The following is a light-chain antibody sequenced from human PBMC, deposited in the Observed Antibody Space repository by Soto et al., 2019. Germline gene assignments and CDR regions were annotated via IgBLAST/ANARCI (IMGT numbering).Light chain of an antibody. V-gene: IGKV1-27*01. CDR2: AAS. Sequence: DIQMTQSPSSLSASLGDRVTITCRASQGIGVYLAWFQQKPEKVPRLLIYAASALQSGVPSRFSGGGSGTDFTLTINSLQPEDVATYYCQKYNSARLTFGGGTKV. J-gene: IGKJ4*01. CDR1: QGIGVY. CDR3: QKYNSARLT.